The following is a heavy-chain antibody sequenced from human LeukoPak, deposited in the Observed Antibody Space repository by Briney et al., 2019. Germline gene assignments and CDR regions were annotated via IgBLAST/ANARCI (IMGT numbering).Heavy chain of an antibody. V-gene: IGHV3-15*01. CDR2: IKSKTDGGTT. CDR3: TTGFRAIFGVVIQIYYFDY. Sequence: PGGSLRLSCAASGFSFSNAWMSWVRQAPGKGLEWVGRIKSKTDGGTTDYAAPVKGRFTISRDDSKNTLYLQMNSLKTEDTAVYYCTTGFRAIFGVVIQIYYFDYWGQGTLVTVSS. J-gene: IGHJ4*02. D-gene: IGHD3-3*01. CDR1: GFSFSNAW.